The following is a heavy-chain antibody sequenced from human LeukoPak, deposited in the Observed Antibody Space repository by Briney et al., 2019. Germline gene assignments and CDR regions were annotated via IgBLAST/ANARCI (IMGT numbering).Heavy chain of an antibody. CDR3: ANHRWFGEVPIDAFDI. CDR1: VFTFSTYV. V-gene: IGHV3-23*01. Sequence: GGALRLSCAASVFTFSTYVMSWVRQAPGKGLEWVSVICVSGGSTYFAHTVRGRFTISRDKSKKTLYLQMNSVRAKETAVYFSANHRWFGEVPIDAFDIWGQGTMVTVSS. J-gene: IGHJ3*02. D-gene: IGHD3-10*01. CDR2: ICVSGGST.